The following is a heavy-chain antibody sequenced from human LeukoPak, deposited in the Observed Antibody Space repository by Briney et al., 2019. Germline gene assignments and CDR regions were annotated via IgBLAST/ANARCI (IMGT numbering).Heavy chain of an antibody. Sequence: PGGSLRLSCAASGFTFDDYGMSWVRQAPGKGLEWVSGINWNGGSTGYADSVKGRFTISRDNAKNSLYLQMNSLRAEDTALYYCARRIRELPPGGLFDYWGQGTLVTVSS. CDR2: INWNGGST. D-gene: IGHD1-26*01. V-gene: IGHV3-20*04. CDR1: GFTFDDYG. J-gene: IGHJ4*02. CDR3: ARRIRELPPGGLFDY.